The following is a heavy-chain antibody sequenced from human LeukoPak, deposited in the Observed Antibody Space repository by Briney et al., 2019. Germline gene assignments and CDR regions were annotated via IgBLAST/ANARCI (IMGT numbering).Heavy chain of an antibody. CDR1: GGSISSYY. V-gene: IGHV4-4*07. J-gene: IGHJ4*02. D-gene: IGHD3-10*01. CDR3: ARWAGSGSYYKGSYSDY. CDR2: IYTSGST. Sequence: SETLSLTCTVSGGSISSYYWSWIRQPAGKGLEWIGRIYTSGSTNYNPSLKSRVTMSVDTSKNQFSLKLSSVTAADTAVYYCARWAGSGSYYKGSYSDYWGQGTLVTVSS.